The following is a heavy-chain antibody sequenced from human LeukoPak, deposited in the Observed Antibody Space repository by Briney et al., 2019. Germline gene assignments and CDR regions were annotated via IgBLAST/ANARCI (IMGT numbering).Heavy chain of an antibody. J-gene: IGHJ3*02. CDR3: ARERIVVVTLSDAVDI. CDR2: INPNSGGT. D-gene: IGHD2-21*02. V-gene: IGHV1-2*02. CDR1: GYTFTDYY. Sequence: ASVKVSCKASGYTFTDYYMHWVRQAPGQGLEWMGWINPNSGGTNFAQKFQGRVAMTRDTSISTAYLELGSLRSDDTAVYFCARERIVVVTLSDAVDIWGQGTMVTVSS.